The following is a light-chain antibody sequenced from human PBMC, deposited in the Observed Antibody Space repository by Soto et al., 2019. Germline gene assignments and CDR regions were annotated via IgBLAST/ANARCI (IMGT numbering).Light chain of an antibody. CDR1: SNDLGTYNY. J-gene: IGLJ2*01. CDR2: DVS. V-gene: IGLV2-11*01. CDR3: CSYAGSFNYVI. Sequence: QSALTQPRSVSGSPGQSVTISCTGTSNDLGTYNYVSWYQQHPGKVPKLMIYDVSERPSGVPDRFSGSKSGNTASLTISGLQAEDEADYYCCSYAGSFNYVIFGGGTKLTVL.